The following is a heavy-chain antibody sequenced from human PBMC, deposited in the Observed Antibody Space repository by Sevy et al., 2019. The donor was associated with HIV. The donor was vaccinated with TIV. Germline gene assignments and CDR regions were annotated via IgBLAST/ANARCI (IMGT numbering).Heavy chain of an antibody. Sequence: GGSLRLSCAASGFTFSSYGMHWVRQAPGKGLEWVAVISYDGSNKYYADSVKGRFTISRDNSKNTRYLQMNSLRAEDTAVYYCARSNAFDIWGQGTMVTVSS. J-gene: IGHJ3*02. CDR3: ARSNAFDI. V-gene: IGHV3-30*03. CDR1: GFTFSSYG. CDR2: ISYDGSNK.